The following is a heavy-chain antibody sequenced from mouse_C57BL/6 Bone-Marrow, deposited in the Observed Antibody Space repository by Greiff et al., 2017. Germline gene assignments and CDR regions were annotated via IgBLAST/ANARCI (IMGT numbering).Heavy chain of an antibody. CDR1: GYTLTSYW. J-gene: IGHJ2*01. V-gene: IGHV1-69*01. CDR3: ARGGYDGTEFDY. D-gene: IGHD2-2*01. Sequence: QVQLQQPGAELVMPGASVKLSCKASGYTLTSYWMHWVKQRPGQGLEWIGEIDPSDSYTNYNQKFKGKSTLTVDKSSSTAYMQLSSLTSEDSAVYYCARGGYDGTEFDYWGQDTTLTDSS. CDR2: IDPSDSYT.